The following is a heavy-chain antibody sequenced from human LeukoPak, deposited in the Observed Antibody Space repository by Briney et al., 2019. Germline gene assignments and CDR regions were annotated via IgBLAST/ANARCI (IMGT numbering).Heavy chain of an antibody. CDR2: ISYDGSNK. CDR1: GFTFSSYA. CDR3: ARGDYDILTGNENCGLDY. J-gene: IGHJ4*02. V-gene: IGHV3-30*04. D-gene: IGHD3-9*01. Sequence: GGSLRLSCAASGFTFSSYAMHWVRQAPGKGLEWVAVISYDGSNKYYADSVKGRFTISRDNSKSTLYLQMNSLRAEDTAVYYCARGDYDILTGNENCGLDYWGQGTLVTVSS.